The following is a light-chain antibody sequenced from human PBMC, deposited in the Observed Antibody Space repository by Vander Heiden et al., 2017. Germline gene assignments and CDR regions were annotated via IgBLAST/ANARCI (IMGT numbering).Light chain of an antibody. J-gene: IGLJ1*01. V-gene: IGLV1-40*01. CDR3: QSYDSSLSGYV. CDR2: GNS. CDR1: SSNIGAGYD. Sequence: QSVLTQPPSVSGAPGQRVTISCTGCSSNIGAGYDVHWYQQLPGTAPKLLIYGNSNRPSGVPDRFSGSKSGTSASLAITGLQAEDEADYYCQSYDSSLSGYVFGTGTKVTGL.